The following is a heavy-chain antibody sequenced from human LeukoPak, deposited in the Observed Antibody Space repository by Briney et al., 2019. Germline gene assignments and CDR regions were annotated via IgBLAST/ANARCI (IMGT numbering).Heavy chain of an antibody. J-gene: IGHJ5*02. CDR3: ARASNAGAVLHDP. Sequence: PSETLSLTCTVSGGSISSGSYYWSWIRQPAGKGLEWIGRIYTSGSTNYNPSLKSRVTISVDTSKNQFSLKLSSVTAADTAVYYCARASNAGAVLHDPWGQGTLVTVSS. CDR2: IYTSGST. D-gene: IGHD3-10*01. V-gene: IGHV4-61*02. CDR1: GGSISSGSYY.